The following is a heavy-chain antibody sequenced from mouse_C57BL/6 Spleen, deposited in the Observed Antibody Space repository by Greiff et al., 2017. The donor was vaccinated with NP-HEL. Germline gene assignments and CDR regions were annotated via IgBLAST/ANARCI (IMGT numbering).Heavy chain of an antibody. D-gene: IGHD1-1*01. CDR2: IYPGVGDT. Sequence: LQQSGASVKISCKASGYAFSSYWMNWVKQRPGKGLEWLGQIYPGVGDTNYNGKFKGKATLTADKSSSTADMQPSSLTSEDSAVYFCARSLSTTVVADWYFDVWGTGTTVTVSS. J-gene: IGHJ1*03. V-gene: IGHV1-80*01. CDR1: GYAFSSYW. CDR3: ARSLSTTVVADWYFDV.